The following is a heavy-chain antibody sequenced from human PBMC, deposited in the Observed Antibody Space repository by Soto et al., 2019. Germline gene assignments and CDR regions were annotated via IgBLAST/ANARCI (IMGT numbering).Heavy chain of an antibody. CDR2: ISYDGSNK. CDR1: GFTFSSYA. Sequence: QVQLVESGGGEVQPGRSLRLSCAASGFTFSSYAMHWVRQAPGKGLEWVAVISYDGSNKYYADSVKGRFTISRDNSKNTLYLQMNSLRAEDTAVHYCARDAGYCTNGVCYGIDYWGQGTLVTVSS. V-gene: IGHV3-30-3*01. D-gene: IGHD2-8*01. J-gene: IGHJ4*02. CDR3: ARDAGYCTNGVCYGIDY.